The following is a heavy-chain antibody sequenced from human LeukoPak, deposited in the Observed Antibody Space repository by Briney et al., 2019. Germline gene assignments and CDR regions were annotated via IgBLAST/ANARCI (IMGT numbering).Heavy chain of an antibody. Sequence: GGSLRLSCAASGFTFSSYEMNWVRQAPGKGLEWVSYISSSGSTIYYADSVKGRFTISRDNAKNSLYLQMNSLRAEDTAVYYCARGPYASGTYGRRGWVHYMDVWGKGTTVTISS. V-gene: IGHV3-48*03. CDR1: GFTFSSYE. D-gene: IGHD3-10*01. CDR2: ISSSGSTI. J-gene: IGHJ6*03. CDR3: ARGPYASGTYGRRGWVHYMDV.